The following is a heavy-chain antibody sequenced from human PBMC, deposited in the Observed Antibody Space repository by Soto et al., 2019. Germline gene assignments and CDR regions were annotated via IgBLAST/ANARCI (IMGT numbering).Heavy chain of an antibody. J-gene: IGHJ4*02. V-gene: IGHV4-39*01. CDR3: GRVMIGTSRHTDSDY. Sequence: SETLSLTCSVSGASISSRDYYWGWIRQTPGKGLEWIGNIDYNGVTYYNPSLKSRVTVSKDTSKNQFALKVASVTAADTAIYYCGRVMIGTSRHTDSDYWGQGTQVTVSS. CDR1: GASISSRDYY. CDR2: IDYNGVT. D-gene: IGHD2-2*01.